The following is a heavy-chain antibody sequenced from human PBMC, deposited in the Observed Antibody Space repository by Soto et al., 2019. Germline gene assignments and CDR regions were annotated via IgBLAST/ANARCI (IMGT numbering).Heavy chain of an antibody. Sequence: SETLSLTCTVSGGSISSYYRSWIRQPPGKGLEWIGYIYYSGSTNYNPSLKSRVTISVDTSKNQFSLKLSSVTAADTAVYYCARSTGQQLFPTNWFDPWGQGTLVTVSS. J-gene: IGHJ5*02. CDR2: IYYSGST. CDR1: GGSISSYY. D-gene: IGHD6-13*01. CDR3: ARSTGQQLFPTNWFDP. V-gene: IGHV4-59*01.